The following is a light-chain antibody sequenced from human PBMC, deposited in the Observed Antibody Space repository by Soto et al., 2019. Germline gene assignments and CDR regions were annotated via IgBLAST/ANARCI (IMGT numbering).Light chain of an antibody. Sequence: DIQMTQSPSSVSASVGDRVTITCRATQGISSWLAWYQQKPGKAPKLLIYKASTLKSGVPSRFSGSGSGTEFTLTISNLQPDDFATYYCQQYNSLWTFGQGTKVDIK. J-gene: IGKJ1*01. CDR2: KAS. CDR1: QGISSW. V-gene: IGKV1-5*03. CDR3: QQYNSLWT.